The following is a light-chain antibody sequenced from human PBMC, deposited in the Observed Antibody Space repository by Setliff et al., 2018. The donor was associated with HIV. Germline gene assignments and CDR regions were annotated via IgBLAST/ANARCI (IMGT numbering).Light chain of an antibody. Sequence: DIVITQSPDSLALSLGERATINCKSSQSVLYSSNNKNYLAWYQQKPGQPPKLLIYWASTRESGVPDRFSGSGSGTDFTLTISSLQAEDVAVYYCQQYYSSPGTFGQGTKVDIK. CDR1: QSVLYSSNNKNY. V-gene: IGKV4-1*01. CDR3: QQYYSSPGT. J-gene: IGKJ1*01. CDR2: WAS.